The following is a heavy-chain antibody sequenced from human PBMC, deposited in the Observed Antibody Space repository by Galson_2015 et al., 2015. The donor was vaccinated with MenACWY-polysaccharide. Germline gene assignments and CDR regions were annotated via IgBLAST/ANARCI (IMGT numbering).Heavy chain of an antibody. D-gene: IGHD2/OR15-2a*01. CDR2: INTDGSST. CDR1: GFTFSSYW. Sequence: SLRLSCAASGFTFSSYWMHWVRHAPGKGLVWVSHINTDGSSTNYADSVKGRFTISRDNAKNTLYLQMNSLRAEDTAVYYCASLSEVHGMDVWGQGTTVAVSS. CDR3: ASLSEVHGMDV. V-gene: IGHV3-74*01. J-gene: IGHJ6*02.